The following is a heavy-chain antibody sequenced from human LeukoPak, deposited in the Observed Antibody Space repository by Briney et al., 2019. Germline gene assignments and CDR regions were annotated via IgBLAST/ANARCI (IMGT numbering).Heavy chain of an antibody. V-gene: IGHV1-18*01. CDR3: ARRSTLYSSGRFYFDC. D-gene: IGHD6-19*01. J-gene: IGHJ4*01. CDR2: ISAHDGTR. CDR1: GYTFTNYG. Sequence: ASVKVSCKASGYTFTNYGITWVRQAPGQGLEWMGWISAHDGTRNYALKHEDRVTMTTDTSTSTAYMELRGLRSDDTAVYYCARRSTLYSSGRFYFDCWGQGTLVTVSS.